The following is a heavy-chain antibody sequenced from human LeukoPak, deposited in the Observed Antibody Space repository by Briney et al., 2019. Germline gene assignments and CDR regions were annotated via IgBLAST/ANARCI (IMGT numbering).Heavy chain of an antibody. V-gene: IGHV3-23*01. CDR1: GFDFSASD. CDR3: AKAGSIRFDY. J-gene: IGHJ4*02. D-gene: IGHD1-26*01. Sequence: GGSLRLSCAASGFDFSASDMHWVRQAPGKGLEWVSGISGSGRGVNTYYADSVKGRFTISRDNSMNTLYLQMNSLRAEDTAVYYCAKAGSIRFDYWGQGTLVTVSS. CDR2: ISGSGRGVNT.